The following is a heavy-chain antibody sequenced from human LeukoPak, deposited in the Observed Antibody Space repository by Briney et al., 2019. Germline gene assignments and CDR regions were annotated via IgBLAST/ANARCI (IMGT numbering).Heavy chain of an antibody. Sequence: SETLSLTWTVSGGSISSYYWSWIRQPPGKGLEWIGYIYYSGSTNYNPSLKSRVTISVDTSKNQFSLKLSSVTAADTAVYYCAREVYYYDSSGYYDYWGQGTLVTVSS. CDR1: GGSISSYY. CDR3: AREVYYYDSSGYYDY. D-gene: IGHD3-22*01. CDR2: IYYSGST. J-gene: IGHJ4*02. V-gene: IGHV4-59*01.